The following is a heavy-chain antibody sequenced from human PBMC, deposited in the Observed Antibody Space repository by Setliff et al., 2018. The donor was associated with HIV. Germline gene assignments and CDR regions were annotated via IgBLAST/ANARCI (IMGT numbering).Heavy chain of an antibody. J-gene: IGHJ4*02. CDR2: MYYSGST. V-gene: IGHV4-61*05. D-gene: IGHD3-10*01. CDR3: AGGDSSMVSSF. CDR1: GGSISSGSYY. Sequence: KPSEILSLTCTVSGGSISSGSYYWSWIRQPPGKGLEWIGYMYYSGSTNYNPSLKSRVTISIDKSKNQFSLRLTSVTAADTAVYYCAGGDSSMVSSFWGQGSLVTVSS.